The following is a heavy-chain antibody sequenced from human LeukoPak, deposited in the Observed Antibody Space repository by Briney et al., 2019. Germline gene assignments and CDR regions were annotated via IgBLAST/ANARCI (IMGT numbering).Heavy chain of an antibody. J-gene: IGHJ3*02. CDR1: GYSISSGYY. D-gene: IGHD1-26*01. Sequence: SETLSLTCAVSGYSISSGYYWGWVRQPPGKGLEWIGSIYHSGSTYYNPSLKSRVTISVETSKNQFSLKLSSVTAADTAVYYCARLYSGSINDAFDIWGQGTMVTVSS. CDR3: ARLYSGSINDAFDI. V-gene: IGHV4-38-2*01. CDR2: IYHSGST.